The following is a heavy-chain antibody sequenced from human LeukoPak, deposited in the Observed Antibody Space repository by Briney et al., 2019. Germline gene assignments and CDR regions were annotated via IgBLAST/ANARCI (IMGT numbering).Heavy chain of an antibody. CDR2: IRSKANSYAT. D-gene: IGHD5-18*01. J-gene: IGHJ6*03. CDR1: GFTFSGSA. Sequence: PGGSLRLSCAASGFTFSGSAMHWVRQASGKGLEWVGRIRSKANSYATAYAASVKGRFTISRDDSKNTAYLQMNSLKTEDTAVYYCTRHLDTAMVTLFMDVWGKGTTVTVSS. V-gene: IGHV3-73*01. CDR3: TRHLDTAMVTLFMDV.